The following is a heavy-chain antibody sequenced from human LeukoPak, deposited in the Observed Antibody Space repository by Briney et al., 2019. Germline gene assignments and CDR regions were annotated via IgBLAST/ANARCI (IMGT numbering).Heavy chain of an antibody. V-gene: IGHV4-30-2*01. CDR3: AREGYCSGGSCDNWFDP. CDR2: IYRSGST. J-gene: IGHJ5*02. CDR1: GGSISSGASS. Sequence: SQTMSLTCAVSGGSISSGASSWSWIRQPPWKGLDWIGYIYRSGSTYYNSSLKSRVTISVDRSKNQFSLNLSSVTAADTAVYYCAREGYCSGGSCDNWFDPWGQGTLVTVSS. D-gene: IGHD2-15*01.